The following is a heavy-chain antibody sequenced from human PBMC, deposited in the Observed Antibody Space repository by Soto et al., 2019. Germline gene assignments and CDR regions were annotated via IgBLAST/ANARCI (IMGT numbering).Heavy chain of an antibody. V-gene: IGHV3-66*04. CDR3: ARPEDYGTYYYYMDV. Sequence: TGGSLRLSCAASGFTVSSNYMSWVRQAPGKGLEWVSVIYSGGSTYYADSVKGRFTISGDNSKNTLYLQMNSLRAEDTAVYYCARPEDYGTYYYYMDVWGKGTTVTVSS. CDR2: IYSGGST. J-gene: IGHJ6*03. CDR1: GFTVSSNY. D-gene: IGHD4-17*01.